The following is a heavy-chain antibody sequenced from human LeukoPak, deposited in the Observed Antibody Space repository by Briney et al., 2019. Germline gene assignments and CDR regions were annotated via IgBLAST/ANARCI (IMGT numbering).Heavy chain of an antibody. V-gene: IGHV4-4*07. CDR3: ARDFRLYGDYYYFDY. D-gene: IGHD4-17*01. CDR2: IYTSGST. Sequence: SETLSLTCTVSGGSISSYYWSWIRQPAGKGLEWIGRIYTSGSTNYNPSLKSRVTMSVDTSKNQFSLKLSSVTAADTAVYYCARDFRLYGDYYYFDYWGQGPLVTVSS. J-gene: IGHJ4*02. CDR1: GGSISSYY.